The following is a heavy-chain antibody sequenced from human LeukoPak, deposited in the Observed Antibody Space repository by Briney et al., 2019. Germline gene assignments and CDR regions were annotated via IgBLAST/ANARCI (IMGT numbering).Heavy chain of an antibody. J-gene: IGHJ4*02. CDR1: GFTFRNYA. D-gene: IGHD5-12*01. V-gene: IGHV3-23*01. Sequence: GGSLRLSCAASGFTFRNYAMSWVRQAPGKGLEGGSAISGSGDGTYSADSVKGRFTISRDNSKNTLYLQMNSLRAEDTAVYYCAKPFYSGYDSHFDYWGQGTLVTVSS. CDR3: AKPFYSGYDSHFDY. CDR2: ISGSGDGT.